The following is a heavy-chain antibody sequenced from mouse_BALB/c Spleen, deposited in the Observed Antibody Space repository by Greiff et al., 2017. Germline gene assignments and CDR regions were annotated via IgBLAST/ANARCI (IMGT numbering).Heavy chain of an antibody. J-gene: IGHJ4*01. D-gene: IGHD2-3*01. CDR1: GFTFSSYA. V-gene: IGHV5-9-4*01. Sequence: DVMLVESGGGLVKPGGSLKLSCAASGFTFSSYAMSWVRQSPEKRLEWVAEISSGGSYTYYPDTVTGRFTISRDNAKNTLYLEMSSLRSEDTAMYYCARKNDGYGAMDYWGQGTSVTVSS. CDR2: ISSGGSYT. CDR3: ARKNDGYGAMDY.